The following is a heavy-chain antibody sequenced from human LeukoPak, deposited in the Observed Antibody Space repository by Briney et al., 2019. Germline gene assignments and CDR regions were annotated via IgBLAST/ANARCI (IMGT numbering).Heavy chain of an antibody. Sequence: SGTLSLTCTVSGGSINNYYWSWIRQPPGKGLEWIGYIYSSGSTNYNPSLKSRVIVSVDTSKNQFSLKLSSVTAADTAVYYCARRTLCCGERFDPWGQGTLVTVSS. CDR2: IYSSGST. CDR3: ARRTLCCGERFDP. V-gene: IGHV4-59*08. D-gene: IGHD3-16*01. CDR1: GGSINNYY. J-gene: IGHJ5*02.